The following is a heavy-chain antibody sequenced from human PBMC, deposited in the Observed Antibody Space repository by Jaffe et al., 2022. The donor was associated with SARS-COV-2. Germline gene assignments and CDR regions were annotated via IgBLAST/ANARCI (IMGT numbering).Heavy chain of an antibody. V-gene: IGHV3-30*04. D-gene: IGHD1-26*01. CDR2: ISYDGSNK. CDR3: ARDQSEWELLLDY. Sequence: QVQLVESGGGVVQPGRSLRLSCAASGFTFSSYAMHWVRQAPGKGLEWVAVISYDGSNKYYADSVKGRFTISRDNSKNTLYLQMNSLRAEDTAVYYCARDQSEWELLLDYWGQGTLVTVSS. J-gene: IGHJ4*02. CDR1: GFTFSSYA.